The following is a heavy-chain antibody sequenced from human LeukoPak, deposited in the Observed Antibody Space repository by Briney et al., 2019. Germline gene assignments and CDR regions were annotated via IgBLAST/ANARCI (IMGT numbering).Heavy chain of an antibody. CDR2: INHSGST. CDR3: ARGNSDDYVWGSYRYGDPPFDY. CDR1: GGSFSGYY. Sequence: ETSETLSLTCAVYGGSFSGYYWSWIRQPPGKELEWIGEINHSGSTNYNPSLKSRVTISVDTSKNQFSLKLSSVTAADTAVYYCARGNSDDYVWGSYRYGDPPFDYWGQGTLVTVSS. D-gene: IGHD3-16*02. J-gene: IGHJ4*02. V-gene: IGHV4-34*01.